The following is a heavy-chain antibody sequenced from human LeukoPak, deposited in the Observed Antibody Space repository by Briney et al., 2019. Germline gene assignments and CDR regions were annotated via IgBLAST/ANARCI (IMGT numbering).Heavy chain of an antibody. J-gene: IGHJ4*02. V-gene: IGHV3-33*01. CDR1: GFSFSNYG. Sequence: GGSLRLSCAAYGFSFSNYGMHWLRQAPGKGLEWVAVIWYDGSNKYYADSVKGRFTISRDNSKNTLYVQMSSLRAEDTAVYYCARSNNGGWGYCDYWGQGSLVTVSS. CDR3: ARSNNGGWGYCDY. CDR2: IWYDGSNK. D-gene: IGHD3-16*01.